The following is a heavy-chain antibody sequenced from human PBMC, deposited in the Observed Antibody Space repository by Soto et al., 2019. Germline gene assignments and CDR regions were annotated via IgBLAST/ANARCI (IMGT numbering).Heavy chain of an antibody. CDR3: ARDRSVPASGYFDY. V-gene: IGHV1-18*01. Sequence: ASVKVSCKASGYTFTSYGISWVRQAPGQGLEWMGWISAYNGNTNYAQKLQGRVTMTTDTSTSTAYMELRSLRSDDTAVYYCARDRSVPASGYFDYWGQGTLVTVSS. CDR2: ISAYNGNT. CDR1: GYTFTSYG. D-gene: IGHD1-26*01. J-gene: IGHJ4*02.